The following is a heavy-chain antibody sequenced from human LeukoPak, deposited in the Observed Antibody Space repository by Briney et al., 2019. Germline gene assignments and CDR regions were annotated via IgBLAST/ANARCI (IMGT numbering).Heavy chain of an antibody. V-gene: IGHV4-39*01. D-gene: IGHD3-10*01. CDR2: IFYSGIT. J-gene: IGHJ5*02. CDR3: ARALFEVRGVPDENWFDP. CDR1: GGSMSNIYY. Sequence: PSETLSLTCNVSGGSMSNIYYWGWIRQPPGKGLEWIGNIFYSGITYYNPSLRSRVTIAIDTSKSQFSLKLTSVTAADTAVYYCARALFEVRGVPDENWFDPWGQGTLVTVSS.